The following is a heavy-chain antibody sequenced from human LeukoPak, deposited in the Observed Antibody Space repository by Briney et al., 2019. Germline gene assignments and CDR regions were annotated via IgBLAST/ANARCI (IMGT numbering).Heavy chain of an antibody. Sequence: ASVKVSCKASGYTFTGYNIHWVRQAPGQGLEWMGWINPNSGGTLYAQKFQGRVIMTRDTSINTVYMELRGLSSDDTAVYYCAREKAVAGPIYYYYYGMDVWGQGTTVTVSS. V-gene: IGHV1-2*02. D-gene: IGHD6-19*01. J-gene: IGHJ6*02. CDR1: GYTFTGYN. CDR2: INPNSGGT. CDR3: AREKAVAGPIYYYYYGMDV.